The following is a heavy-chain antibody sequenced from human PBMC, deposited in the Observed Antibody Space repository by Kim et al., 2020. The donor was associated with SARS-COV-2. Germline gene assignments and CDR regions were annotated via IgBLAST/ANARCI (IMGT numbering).Heavy chain of an antibody. J-gene: IGHJ4*02. V-gene: IGHV3-74*01. D-gene: IGHD3-16*01. Sequence: YADFVKGRFRISRDNAKNTLYLEMNSLRDEDTAVYYCARVLMIRGGIDYWGQGSLVTVS. CDR3: ARVLMIRGGIDY.